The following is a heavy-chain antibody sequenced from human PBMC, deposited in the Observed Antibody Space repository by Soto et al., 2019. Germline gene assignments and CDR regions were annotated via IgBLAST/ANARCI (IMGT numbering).Heavy chain of an antibody. CDR3: ATKPYNGLYI. CDR1: GFTFSSYA. J-gene: IGHJ4*02. V-gene: IGHV3-23*01. Sequence: PGGSLRLSCAASGFTFSSYAMTWVRQAPEKGLEWVSSISGGGLSTYYADSVKGRFTISRDNSKNTLFLQMNSLRVEDTAKYYCATKPYNGLYIWGQGILVTVSS. CDR2: ISGGGLST. D-gene: IGHD3-10*01.